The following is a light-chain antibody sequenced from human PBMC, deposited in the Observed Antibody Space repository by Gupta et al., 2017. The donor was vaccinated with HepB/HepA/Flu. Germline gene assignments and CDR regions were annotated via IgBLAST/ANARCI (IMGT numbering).Light chain of an antibody. J-gene: IGLJ2*01. Sequence: QSVLTQPPSVSGAPGQRVTISCTGSSSNIGAGYDVHWYQQLPGTAPKLLIYGTSNRHSGVPDRFSGSKSGTSASLAITGLQAEDAADYYCQSYDSSLSDLVVFGGGTKLTVL. CDR3: QSYDSSLSDLVV. CDR2: GTS. CDR1: SSNIGAGYD. V-gene: IGLV1-40*01.